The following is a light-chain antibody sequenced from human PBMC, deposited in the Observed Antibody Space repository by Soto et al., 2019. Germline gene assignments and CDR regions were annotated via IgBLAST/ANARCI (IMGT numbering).Light chain of an antibody. J-gene: IGLJ3*02. V-gene: IGLV1-40*01. CDR1: SSNIGAGYD. Sequence: QSVLTQPPSVSGAPGQRVTISCIGSSSNIGAGYDVHWYQQFPGTAPKLLIHGNINRPSGVPDRFSGSKSGTSASLAITGLQAEDETDYYCQSHDSSLSAWVFGGGTKLTVL. CDR2: GNI. CDR3: QSHDSSLSAWV.